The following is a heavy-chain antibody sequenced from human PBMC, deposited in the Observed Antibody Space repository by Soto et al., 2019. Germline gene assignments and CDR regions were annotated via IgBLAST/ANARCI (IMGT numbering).Heavy chain of an antibody. J-gene: IGHJ3*02. CDR3: ARNVRQWLLYAFDI. CDR2: INHSGST. V-gene: IGHV4-34*01. CDR1: GGSFSGYY. D-gene: IGHD6-19*01. Sequence: QVQLQQWGAGLLKPSETLSLTCAVYGGSFSGYYGSWIRQPPGKGLEWIGEINHSGSTNYNPSLKSRVTISVDTSKNQFSLKLSSVTAADTAVYYCARNVRQWLLYAFDIWGQRTMVTVSS.